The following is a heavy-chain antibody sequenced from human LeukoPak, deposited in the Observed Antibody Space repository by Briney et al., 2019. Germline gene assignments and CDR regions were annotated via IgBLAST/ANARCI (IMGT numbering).Heavy chain of an antibody. CDR2: IMHIFGTE. D-gene: IGHD5-24*01. J-gene: IGHJ4*02. Sequence: GASVTLSCTVSGGTFSSYAIRWVRHAPGQGLECVGGIMHIFGTENYAQKFQGRVTITADESTSTAYMELSSLRSEDTAVYYCATDPVEMATKGTDYWGQGTLVTVSS. CDR1: GGTFSSYA. V-gene: IGHV1-69*13. CDR3: ATDPVEMATKGTDY.